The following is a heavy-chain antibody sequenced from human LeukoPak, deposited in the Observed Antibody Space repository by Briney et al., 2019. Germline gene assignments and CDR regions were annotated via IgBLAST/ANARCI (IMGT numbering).Heavy chain of an antibody. CDR3: ARVRVGAKYFDY. D-gene: IGHD1-26*01. CDR2: INRNSGGT. CDR1: GYTFTGYY. V-gene: IGHV1-2*02. J-gene: IGHJ4*02. Sequence: ASVKVSCKASGYTFTGYYMHWVRQAPGQGLEWMGWINRNSGGTNYAQKFQGRVTMTRDTSISTAYMELSRLRSDDTAVYYCARVRVGAKYFDYWGQGTLVTVSS.